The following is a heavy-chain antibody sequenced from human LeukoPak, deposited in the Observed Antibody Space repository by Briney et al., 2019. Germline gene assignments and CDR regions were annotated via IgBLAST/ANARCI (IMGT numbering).Heavy chain of an antibody. D-gene: IGHD2-2*01. J-gene: IGHJ4*02. CDR3: AKEAPHCSSTSCYVEF. CDR2: ISGSGGNT. V-gene: IGHV3-23*01. CDR1: GFTFSSYA. Sequence: QAGGSLRLSCAASGFTFSSYAMHWVRQAPGKGLEWVSGISGSGGNTYYADSVKGRFTISRDNAKNKLYLQMNSLRAEDTAVYYCAKEAPHCSSTSCYVEFWGQGTLVTVSS.